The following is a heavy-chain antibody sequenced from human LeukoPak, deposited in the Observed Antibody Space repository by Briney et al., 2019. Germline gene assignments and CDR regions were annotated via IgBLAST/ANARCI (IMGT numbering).Heavy chain of an antibody. CDR3: ARAQGDRYLLSHYYYYMDV. CDR2: ISSSGGST. CDR1: GFTFNSSA. V-gene: IGHV3-23*01. J-gene: IGHJ6*03. Sequence: GGSLRISCAASGFTFNSSAMTWVRQAPGKGLEWVSAISSSGGSTYHADSVKGRFSISRDNVDNSLVLQMDGLTVDDTAVYFCARAQGDRYLLSHYYYYMDVWDKGTTVTISS. D-gene: IGHD2/OR15-2a*01.